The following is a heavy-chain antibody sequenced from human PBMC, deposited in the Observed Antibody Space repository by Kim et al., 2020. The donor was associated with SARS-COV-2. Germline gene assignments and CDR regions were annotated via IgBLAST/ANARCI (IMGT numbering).Heavy chain of an antibody. V-gene: IGHV3-23*01. J-gene: IGHJ5*01. Sequence: GGSLRLSCAASGFTLSNNVMSWVRQAPGRGLEWVSTIRSRASAETTYYADSVHGRFTISRDISTNTLYLELNSLRADDAALYYCAKDRGGSDRPVLDSWG. CDR1: GFTLSNNV. CDR2: IRSRASAETT. D-gene: IGHD3-10*01. CDR3: AKDRGGSDRPVLDS.